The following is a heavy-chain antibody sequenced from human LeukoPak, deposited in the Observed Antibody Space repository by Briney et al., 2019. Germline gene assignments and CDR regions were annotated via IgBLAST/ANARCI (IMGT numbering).Heavy chain of an antibody. J-gene: IGHJ5*02. CDR1: GGSISSGDYY. CDR3: ARDTTLFRWFDP. V-gene: IGHV4-30-4*08. Sequence: SQTLSLTCTVSGGSISSGDYYWSWIRQPPGKGLEWIGYIYYNGSTYYNPSLKSRVTISVDTSKNQFSLKLSSVTAADTAVYYCARDTTLFRWFDPWGQGTLVTVSS. D-gene: IGHD2-21*01. CDR2: IYYNGST.